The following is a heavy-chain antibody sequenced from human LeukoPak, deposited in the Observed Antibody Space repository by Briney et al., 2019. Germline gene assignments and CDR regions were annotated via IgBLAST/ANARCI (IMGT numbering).Heavy chain of an antibody. J-gene: IGHJ4*02. CDR3: ARRVPYYGSGSYYRFDH. D-gene: IGHD3-10*01. Sequence: GASVKVSCKASGYTFTSYDINWVRQATGQGLEWMGWMNPNSGNTGYAQKFQGRVTMTRNTSISTAYMELSSLRSEDTAVYYCARRVPYYGSGSYYRFDHWGQGTLVTVSS. V-gene: IGHV1-8*01. CDR2: MNPNSGNT. CDR1: GYTFTSYD.